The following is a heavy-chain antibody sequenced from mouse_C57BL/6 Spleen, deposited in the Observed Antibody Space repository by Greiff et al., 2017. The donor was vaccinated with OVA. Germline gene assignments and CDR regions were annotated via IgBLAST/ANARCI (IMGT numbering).Heavy chain of an antibody. CDR1: GFTFSDYY. CDR2: INYDGSST. CDR3: ARAAVVALYWYFDV. D-gene: IGHD1-1*01. V-gene: IGHV5-16*01. Sequence: EVMLVESAGGLVQPGRSMKLSCTASGFTFSDYYMAWVRQVPEKGLEWVANINYDGSSTYYLDSLKSRFIISRDNAKNILYLQMSSLKSEDTATYYCARAAVVALYWYFDVWGTGTTVTVSS. J-gene: IGHJ1*03.